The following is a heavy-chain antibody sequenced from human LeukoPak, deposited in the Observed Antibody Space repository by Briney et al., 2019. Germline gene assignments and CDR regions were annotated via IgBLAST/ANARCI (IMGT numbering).Heavy chain of an antibody. CDR3: ARDRGDYGGESALGY. D-gene: IGHD4-17*01. Sequence: SETLSLTCTVSGGSIRTYYWAWIRQPPGKGLEWIGKIYNTGSTNYNPSLMSRLTISIDTSKNQFSLKLRSVTAADTAVYYCARDRGDYGGESALGYWGQGKLVTVSS. J-gene: IGHJ4*02. CDR1: GGSIRTYY. CDR2: IYNTGST. V-gene: IGHV4-59*01.